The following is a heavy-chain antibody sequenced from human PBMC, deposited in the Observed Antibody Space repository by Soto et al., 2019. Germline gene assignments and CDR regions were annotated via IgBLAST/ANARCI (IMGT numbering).Heavy chain of an antibody. D-gene: IGHD2-8*01. Sequence: ASVKVSCKASGYTFARYGISWVRQASGQGLEWMGWISGYNGDTKYAQKFQGRVTMTVDTSTTTAYMELRSLTSDDRAVYYCAKNGQPPYYFYGMYVQGQGTTVADSS. CDR3: AKNGQPPYYFYGMYV. J-gene: IGHJ6*02. V-gene: IGHV1-18*01. CDR1: GYTFARYG. CDR2: ISGYNGDT.